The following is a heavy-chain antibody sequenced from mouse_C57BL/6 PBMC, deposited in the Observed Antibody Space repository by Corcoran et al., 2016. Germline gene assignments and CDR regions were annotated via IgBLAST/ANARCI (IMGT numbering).Heavy chain of an antibody. CDR1: GYTFTDYY. CDR2: INPNNGGT. Sequence: EVQLQPSGPELVKPGASVKISCKASGYTFTDYYMNWVKQSHGKSLEWIGDINPNNGGTSYNQKFKGKATLTVDKSSSTAYMELRSLTSEDSAVYYCARRARGSSYWYFDVWGTGTTVTVSS. J-gene: IGHJ1*03. CDR3: ARRARGSSYWYFDV. V-gene: IGHV1-26*01. D-gene: IGHD1-1*01.